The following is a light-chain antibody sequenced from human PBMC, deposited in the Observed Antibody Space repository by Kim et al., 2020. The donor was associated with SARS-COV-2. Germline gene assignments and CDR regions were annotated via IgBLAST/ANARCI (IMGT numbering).Light chain of an antibody. Sequence: VSPGKRATLSCGASQSISSNLAWFQQKPGQPPRVLIYGASTRATGIPARFSGSGSGTEFTLTISSLQSEDFAVYYCQQYYNWPPWTFGQGTKLEI. CDR2: GAS. V-gene: IGKV3-15*01. CDR1: QSISSN. J-gene: IGKJ2*01. CDR3: QQYYNWPPWT.